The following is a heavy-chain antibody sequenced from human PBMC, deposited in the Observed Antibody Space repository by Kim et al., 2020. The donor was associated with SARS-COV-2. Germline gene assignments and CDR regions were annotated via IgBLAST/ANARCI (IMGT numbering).Heavy chain of an antibody. V-gene: IGHV3-74*01. CDR3: ARRQFTSGWYYFDY. J-gene: IGHJ4*02. Sequence: ADSVKGRFTISRDNAKNTLSLQMNSLRAEDTAVYYCARRQFTSGWYYFDYWGQGTLVTVSS. D-gene: IGHD6-19*01.